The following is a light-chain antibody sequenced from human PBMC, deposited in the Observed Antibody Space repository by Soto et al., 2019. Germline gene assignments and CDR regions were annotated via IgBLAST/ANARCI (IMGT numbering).Light chain of an antibody. V-gene: IGLV2-14*03. J-gene: IGLJ1*01. Sequence: QSALTQPASVSGSPGQSITISCTGTSSDVGANNYVSWYQFLPGKAPKLMVFDVSNRPSGVSYRFSGSKSGNTASLSLSGLQAEDEAEYYCSSFTGTTTRYVFGTGTKLTVL. CDR1: SSDVGANNY. CDR2: DVS. CDR3: SSFTGTTTRYV.